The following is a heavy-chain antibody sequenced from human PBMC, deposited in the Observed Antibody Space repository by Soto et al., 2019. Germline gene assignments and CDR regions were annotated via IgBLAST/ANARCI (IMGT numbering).Heavy chain of an antibody. D-gene: IGHD3-3*01. J-gene: IGHJ5*02. CDR1: GGSISDTDYY. CDR3: ASEERFLEKNWFDH. Sequence: SETLSLPCTVSGGSISDTDYYWSWIRQPPGKGLEWIGYIYNSGSTYYNPSLKSRLSISVDMSKNQFSLKLRSVTAADTAVYYCASEERFLEKNWFDHWGQGTLVTVSS. CDR2: IYNSGST. V-gene: IGHV4-30-4*01.